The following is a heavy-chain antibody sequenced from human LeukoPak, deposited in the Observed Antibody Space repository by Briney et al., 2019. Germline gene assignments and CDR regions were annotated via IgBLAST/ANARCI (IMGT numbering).Heavy chain of an antibody. CDR3: ARGSDSSGWRRFDY. J-gene: IGHJ4*02. CDR1: GDSVSSY. Sequence: SETLSLTCTVPGDSVSSYWSWIRQPPGKGLRWIGYIYYGGSTNYNPSLKSRVTISVDSSKNQFSLRLTSVTAADTALYYCARGSDSSGWRRFDYWGQGILVTVSS. D-gene: IGHD6-19*01. V-gene: IGHV4-59*02. CDR2: IYYGGST.